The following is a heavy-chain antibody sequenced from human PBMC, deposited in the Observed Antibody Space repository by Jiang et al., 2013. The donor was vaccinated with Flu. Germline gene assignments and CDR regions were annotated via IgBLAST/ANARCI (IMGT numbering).Heavy chain of an antibody. CDR3: ATDSRYRGSDSEPIFFYYTAT. V-gene: IGHV1-69-2*01. J-gene: IGHJ6*04. CDR2: IDPEDGET. CDR1: GSTFIDSN. Sequence: SGAEVKKPGATVKVSCKVSGSTFIDSNIHWVQQAPGRGLEWMGLIDPEDGETIYAEKFQGRVTFTADRSTDTAYMELSSLRSEDTALYYCATDSRYRGSDSEPIFFYYTATWGRGTTVTVSS. D-gene: IGHD1-26*01.